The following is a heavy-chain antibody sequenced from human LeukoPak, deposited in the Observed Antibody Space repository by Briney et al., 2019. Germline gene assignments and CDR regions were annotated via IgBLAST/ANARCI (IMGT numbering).Heavy chain of an antibody. CDR1: GFTFSSYA. J-gene: IGHJ4*02. Sequence: GRSLRLSCAASGFTFSSYAMHWVRQAPGKGLEWVSYISSSGSTIYYADSVKGRFTISRDNAKNSLYLQMNSLRAEDTAVYYCARERILWLGEFDYWGQGTLVTVSS. V-gene: IGHV3-48*04. CDR2: ISSSGSTI. D-gene: IGHD3-10*01. CDR3: ARERILWLGEFDY.